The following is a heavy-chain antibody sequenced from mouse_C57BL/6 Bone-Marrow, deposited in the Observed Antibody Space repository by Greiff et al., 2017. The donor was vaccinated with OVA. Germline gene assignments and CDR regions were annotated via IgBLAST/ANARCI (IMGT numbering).Heavy chain of an antibody. V-gene: IGHV3-6*01. CDR2: ISYDGSN. D-gene: IGHD2-5*01. J-gene: IGHJ4*01. CDR3: ARGKNYSNYVDYAMDY. Sequence: EVQRVESGPGLVKPSQSLSLTCSVTGYSITSGYYWHWIRQFPGNKLEWMGYISYDGSNNYNPSLKNRISITRDTSKNQFFLKLNSVTTEDTATYYCARGKNYSNYVDYAMDYWGQGTSVTVSS. CDR1: GYSITSGYY.